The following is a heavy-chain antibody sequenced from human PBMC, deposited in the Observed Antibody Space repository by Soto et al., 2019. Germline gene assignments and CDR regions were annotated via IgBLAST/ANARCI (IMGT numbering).Heavy chain of an antibody. V-gene: IGHV3-7*01. CDR2: INEDVMEA. J-gene: IGHJ4*02. Sequence: VGSLILACASSGFLCITYLISLVLQAPGNGLEWVSHINEDVMEANYVYCFKVLFAVSRDKDTNSLYLQLNSLTPEDTCVYYCARSRRQWFGGKLHCYFEFWGKGKMVNVSS. D-gene: IGHD3-10*01. CDR1: GFLCITYL. CDR3: ARSRRQWFGGKLHCYFEF.